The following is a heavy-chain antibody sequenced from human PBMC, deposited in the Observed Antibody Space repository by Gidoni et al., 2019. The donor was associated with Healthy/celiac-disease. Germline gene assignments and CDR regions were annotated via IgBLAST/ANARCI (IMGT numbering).Heavy chain of an antibody. D-gene: IGHD3-10*01. CDR1: GGSISSGGYY. CDR3: ARGRGRRGYFDY. J-gene: IGHJ4*02. CDR2: IYYSGST. V-gene: IGHV4-31*03. Sequence: QVQLQESGPGLVKPSQTLSLTCTVSGGSISSGGYYWSWIRQHPGKGLEWIGYIYYSGSTYYNPSLKRRVTISVDTAKNQFSLKLSSVTAADTAVYYCARGRGRRGYFDYWGQGTLVTVSS.